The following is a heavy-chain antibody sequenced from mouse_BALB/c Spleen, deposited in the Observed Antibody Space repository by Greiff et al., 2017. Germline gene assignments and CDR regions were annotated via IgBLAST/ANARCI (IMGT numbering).Heavy chain of an antibody. CDR3: ARNYGSSFAMDY. V-gene: IGHV5-6-5*01. CDR1: GFTFSSYA. Sequence: EVKLVESGGGLVKPGGSLKLSCAASGFTFSSYAMSWVRQTPEKRLEWVASISSGGSTYYPDSVKGRFTISRDNARNILYLQMSSLRSEDTAMYYCARNYGSSFAMDYWGQGTSVTVSS. D-gene: IGHD1-1*01. CDR2: ISSGGST. J-gene: IGHJ4*01.